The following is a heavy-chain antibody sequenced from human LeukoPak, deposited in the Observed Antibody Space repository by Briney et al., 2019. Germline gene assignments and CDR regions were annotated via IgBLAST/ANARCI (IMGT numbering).Heavy chain of an antibody. CDR1: GDSVSSNSAA. J-gene: IGHJ4*02. V-gene: IGHV6-1*01. CDR2: TYYRSKWYT. D-gene: IGHD2-15*01. Sequence: SLTLSLTCAISGDSVSSNSAAWSWIRQSPSRGLEWLGRTYYRSKWYTDYAVSVISRIIINPDTSKNQFSLQVNSVTPEDTAVYYCARAATREFDYWGQGTLVTVSS. CDR3: ARAATREFDY.